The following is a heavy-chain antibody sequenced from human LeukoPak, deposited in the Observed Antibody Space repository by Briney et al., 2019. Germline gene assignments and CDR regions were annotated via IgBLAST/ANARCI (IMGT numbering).Heavy chain of an antibody. CDR1: GFTFSRHW. V-gene: IGHV3-7*01. CDR2: IKQDGSDK. D-gene: IGHD2-2*01. Sequence: GGSLRLSCAASGFTFSRHWMSWVRQAPGKGLEWVANIKQDGSDKNYVDPVKGRFTISRDNAKNSLYLQMNSLRAEDSAVSYCARDSGYGSSFSCYGDAFDILGQGTMVTVSS. J-gene: IGHJ3*02. CDR3: ARDSGYGSSFSCYGDAFDI.